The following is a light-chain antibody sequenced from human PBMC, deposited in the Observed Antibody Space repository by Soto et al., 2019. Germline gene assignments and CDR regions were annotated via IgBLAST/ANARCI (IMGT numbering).Light chain of an antibody. V-gene: IGLV1-40*01. J-gene: IGLJ1*01. CDR1: SSNIGAGYD. Sequence: QSVLTQPPSVSGAPGQRVTISCTGSSSNIGAGYDVHWYQQLPGTAPKLLIYRNDNRPSGVPDRFSGSKSGTSASLAITGLEAEDEADYYCQSFDSSLGDDVLGTGTKLTVL. CDR3: QSFDSSLGDDV. CDR2: RND.